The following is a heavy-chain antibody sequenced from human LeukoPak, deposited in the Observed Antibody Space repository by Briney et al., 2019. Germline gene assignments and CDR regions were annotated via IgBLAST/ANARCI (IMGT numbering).Heavy chain of an antibody. Sequence: GESLKISCKGSGYSFTNYWIGWVRQMPGKGLEWMGIIYPGDSDTRYSPSFQGLVTISADKSISTAYLQWSSLKASDTAMYYCARRGEYSNGLDYYFDYWGQGTLVTVSS. J-gene: IGHJ4*02. D-gene: IGHD4-11*01. CDR2: IYPGDSDT. CDR1: GYSFTNYW. CDR3: ARRGEYSNGLDYYFDY. V-gene: IGHV5-51*01.